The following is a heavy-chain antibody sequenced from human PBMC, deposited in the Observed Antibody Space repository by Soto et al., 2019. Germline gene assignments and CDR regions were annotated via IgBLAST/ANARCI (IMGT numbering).Heavy chain of an antibody. CDR2: IYTSGST. Sequence: SETLSLTCTVSGGSISSYYWSWIRQPAGKGREGSGRIYTSGSTNYNPSPKSGVTMSVDTSKNQFSLKLSSVTAADTALYYSARDSYESSSSSPFDYWGQGTLVTVSS. CDR3: ARDSYESSSSSPFDY. D-gene: IGHD6-6*01. J-gene: IGHJ4*02. V-gene: IGHV4-4*07. CDR1: GGSISSYY.